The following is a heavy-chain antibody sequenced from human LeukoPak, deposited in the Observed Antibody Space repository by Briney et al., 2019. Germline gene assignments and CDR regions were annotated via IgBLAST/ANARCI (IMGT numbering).Heavy chain of an antibody. J-gene: IGHJ4*02. D-gene: IGHD3-22*01. CDR2: ISSSGSTI. CDR3: ARDLFYDSSGYYGY. V-gene: IGHV3-11*01. CDR1: GFTFSDYY. Sequence: PGGSLRLSCAAAGFTFSDYYMSWIRQAQGKGLEWVSYISSSGSTIYYADSVKGRFAISRDNAKNSLYLQMNSLRAEDTAVYYCARDLFYDSSGYYGYWGQGTLVTVSS.